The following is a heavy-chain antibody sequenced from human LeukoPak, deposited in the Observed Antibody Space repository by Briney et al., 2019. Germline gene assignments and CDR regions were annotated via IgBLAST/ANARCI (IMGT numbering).Heavy chain of an antibody. V-gene: IGHV4-4*07. CDR1: GGSISSYY. CDR3: ARDLTAMAQYNWFDP. J-gene: IGHJ5*02. Sequence: KTSETLSPTCTVSGGSISSYYWSWIRQPAGKGLEWIGRIYTSGSTNYNPSLKSRVTMSVDTSKNQFSLKLSSVTAADTAVYYCARDLTAMAQYNWFDPWGQGTLVTVSS. CDR2: IYTSGST. D-gene: IGHD5-18*01.